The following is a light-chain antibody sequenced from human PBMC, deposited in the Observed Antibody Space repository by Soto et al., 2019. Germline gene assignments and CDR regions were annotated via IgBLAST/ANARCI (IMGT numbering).Light chain of an antibody. CDR2: GAS. J-gene: IGKJ4*01. Sequence: EIVMTQSPATLSVSQGERATLSCRARHSVSHNLAWYQPKPGQAPRLLIYGASTRATGIPARFSGSESGTEFTHNISSLQSEDFACYYGQQYHYWPPLSFDGGTKVEMK. V-gene: IGKV3-15*01. CDR1: HSVSHN. CDR3: QQYHYWPPLS.